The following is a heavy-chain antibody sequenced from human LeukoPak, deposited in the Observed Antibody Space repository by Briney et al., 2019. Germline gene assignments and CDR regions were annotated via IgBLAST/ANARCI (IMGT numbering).Heavy chain of an antibody. CDR2: IYYSGST. D-gene: IGHD3-9*01. Sequence: SETLSLTCTVSGGSISSSSYYRGWIRQPPGKGLEWIGSIYYSGSTYYNPSLKSRVTISVDTSKNQFSLKLSSVTAADTAVYYCARQSIRGSRGYDILTGYYKGSDYWGQGTLVTVSS. V-gene: IGHV4-39*01. CDR1: GGSISSSSYY. J-gene: IGHJ4*02. CDR3: ARQSIRGSRGYDILTGYYKGSDY.